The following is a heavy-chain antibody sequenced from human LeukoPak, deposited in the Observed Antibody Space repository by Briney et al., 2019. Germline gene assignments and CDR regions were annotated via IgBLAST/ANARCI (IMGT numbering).Heavy chain of an antibody. CDR2: IIPIFGTA. CDR3: ARDVGANGLSHDKYFQH. Sequence: GSSVKVSCKASGGTFSSYAISWVRQAPGQGLEWMGRIIPIFGTANYAQKFQDRVTITTDESTSTAYMELSSLRSEDTAVYYCARDVGANGLSHDKYFQHWGQGTLVTVSS. D-gene: IGHD1-26*01. J-gene: IGHJ1*01. V-gene: IGHV1-69*05. CDR1: GGTFSSYA.